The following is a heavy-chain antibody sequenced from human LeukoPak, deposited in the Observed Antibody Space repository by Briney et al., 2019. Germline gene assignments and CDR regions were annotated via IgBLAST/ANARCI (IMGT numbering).Heavy chain of an antibody. CDR3: AKDGDQITVTKFDS. D-gene: IGHD4-17*01. V-gene: IGHV3-21*01. CDR2: ISSSSSYI. CDR1: GFTFSSYS. Sequence: GGSLRLSCAASGFTFSSYSMNWVRQAPGKGLEWVSSISSSSSYIYHADSVKGRFTISRDNAKNSLYLQMNSLRAEDTAVYYCAKDGDQITVTKFDSWGQGTLLTVSS. J-gene: IGHJ4*02.